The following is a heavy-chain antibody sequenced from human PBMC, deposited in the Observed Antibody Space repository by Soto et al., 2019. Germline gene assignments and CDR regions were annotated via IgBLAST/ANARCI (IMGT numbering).Heavy chain of an antibody. CDR2: IIPIFGTA. CDR1: GGTFSSYA. Sequence: SVKVSCKASGGTFSSYAISWVRQAPGQGLEWMGGIIPIFGTANYAQKFQGRVTITADESTSTAYMELSSLRSEDTAVYYCARGSLILASTPSYDFWSGSTPSWFDPWGQGTLVTVSS. CDR3: ARGSLILASTPSYDFWSGSTPSWFDP. V-gene: IGHV1-69*13. D-gene: IGHD3-3*01. J-gene: IGHJ5*02.